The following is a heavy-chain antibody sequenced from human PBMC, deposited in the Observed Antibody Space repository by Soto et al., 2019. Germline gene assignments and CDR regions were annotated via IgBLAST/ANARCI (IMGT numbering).Heavy chain of an antibody. Sequence: SETLSLTCTVSGGSINSYYWSWIRQPPGKGLEWIGYIYYSGSTNYNPSLKSRVTISVDTSKNQFSLKLSSVTPDDTAVYYCVRLIGSSWLDSWGQGTLVPSPQ. V-gene: IGHV4-59*08. D-gene: IGHD6-13*01. J-gene: IGHJ5*01. CDR1: GGSINSYY. CDR2: IYYSGST. CDR3: VRLIGSSWLDS.